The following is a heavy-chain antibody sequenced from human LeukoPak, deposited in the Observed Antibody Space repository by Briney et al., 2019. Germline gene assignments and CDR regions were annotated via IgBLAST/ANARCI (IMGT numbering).Heavy chain of an antibody. CDR1: GFTFSGSA. D-gene: IGHD3-3*01. CDR2: IRSKANSYAT. V-gene: IGHV3-73*01. Sequence: TGGSLKLSCAASGFTFSGSAMHWVRQASGKGLEWVGRIRSKANSYATAYAASVKGRFTISRDDSKNTAYLQMNSLKTEDTAVYYCAREPFWSGYYSNLHFDYWGQGTLVTVSS. J-gene: IGHJ4*02. CDR3: AREPFWSGYYSNLHFDY.